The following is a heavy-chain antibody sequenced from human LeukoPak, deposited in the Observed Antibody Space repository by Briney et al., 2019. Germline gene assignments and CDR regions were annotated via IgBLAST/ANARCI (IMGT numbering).Heavy chain of an antibody. Sequence: SETLSLTCAVYGGSFSGYYWSWLRQPPGKGLEWLGEINHSGSTNYNASLKSRVTISVDTSKNQFSLKLSSVTAADTAVYYCARLGLRYFDWLPPGGWSNAFDIWGQGTMVTVSS. V-gene: IGHV4-34*01. CDR1: GGSFSGYY. J-gene: IGHJ3*02. D-gene: IGHD3-9*01. CDR2: INHSGST. CDR3: ARLGLRYFDWLPPGGWSNAFDI.